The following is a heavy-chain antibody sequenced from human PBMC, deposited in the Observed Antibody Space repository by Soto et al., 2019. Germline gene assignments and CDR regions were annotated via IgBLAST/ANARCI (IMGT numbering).Heavy chain of an antibody. V-gene: IGHV1-24*01. D-gene: IGHD3-22*01. CDR3: AGVTRIVVGAYGMDV. CDR1: GYTLTELS. Sequence: ASVKVSCKVSGYTLTELSMHWVRQARGKGLEWMGGFDPEDAEIIYAQKFQGRVTMTEDTSTDTAYMELSSLRSEDTAVYYCAGVTRIVVGAYGMDVWGQGTTVTVSS. CDR2: FDPEDAEI. J-gene: IGHJ6*02.